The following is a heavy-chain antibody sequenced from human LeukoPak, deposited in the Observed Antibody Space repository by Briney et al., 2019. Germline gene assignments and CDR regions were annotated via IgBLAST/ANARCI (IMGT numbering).Heavy chain of an antibody. CDR3: ARKWLTRGGMDV. CDR1: GGSFSGYY. D-gene: IGHD5-24*01. V-gene: IGHV4-34*01. J-gene: IGHJ6*04. CDR2: INHSGST. Sequence: SETLSLTCAVYGGSFSGYYWSWIRKPPGKGLEWIGEINHSGSTNYNPSLKSRVTISVDTSKNQFSLKLSSVTAADTAVYYCARKWLTRGGMDVWGKGTTVTVSS.